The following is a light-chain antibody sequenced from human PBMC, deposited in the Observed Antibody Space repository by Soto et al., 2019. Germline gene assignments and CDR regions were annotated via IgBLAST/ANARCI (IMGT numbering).Light chain of an antibody. CDR1: QSISSS. CDR3: QQSDSTPYT. V-gene: IGKV1-39*01. Sequence: DIQMTQSPSSLSASVGDRVTVTCRASQSISSSLNWYQLKPGKDPKLLVYAASTLPSGVPSRFSGSGSGTDFTLTISSLQPEDFASYYCQQSDSTPYTFGQGTKLEIK. CDR2: AAS. J-gene: IGKJ2*01.